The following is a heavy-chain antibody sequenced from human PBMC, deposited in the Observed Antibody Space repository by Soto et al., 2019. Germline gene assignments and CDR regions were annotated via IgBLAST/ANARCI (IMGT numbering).Heavy chain of an antibody. Sequence: SETLSLTCTVSGGSISSGGYYWSWIRQHPGKGLEWIGYIYYSGSTYYNPSLKSRVTISVDTSKNQFSLKLSSVTAADTAVYCCAKSVGAAGTFLFDYWGQGTLVTVSS. CDR1: GGSISSGGYY. CDR2: IYYSGST. V-gene: IGHV4-31*03. J-gene: IGHJ4*02. D-gene: IGHD6-13*01. CDR3: AKSVGAAGTFLFDY.